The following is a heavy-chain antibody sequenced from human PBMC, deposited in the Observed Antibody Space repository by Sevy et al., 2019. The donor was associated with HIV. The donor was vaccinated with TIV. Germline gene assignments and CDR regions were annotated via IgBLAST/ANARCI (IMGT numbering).Heavy chain of an antibody. D-gene: IGHD2-21*02. CDR2: ISDDGSKT. J-gene: IGHJ4*02. CDR1: GFTFSNYA. Sequence: GGSLRLSCAASGFTFSNYAMHWVRQAPGKGLEWVAVISDDGSKTYYADSVNGRFTISRDNSKNTLYLQMNSLRADDTAVYYCARGRVTSHYFDYWGQGTLVTVSS. CDR3: ARGRVTSHYFDY. V-gene: IGHV3-30*04.